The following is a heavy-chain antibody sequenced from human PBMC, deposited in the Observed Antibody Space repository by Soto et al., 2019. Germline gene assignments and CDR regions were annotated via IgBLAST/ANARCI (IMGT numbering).Heavy chain of an antibody. V-gene: IGHV1-18*01. Sequence: GASVKVSCKASGYTFTSYGISWVRQAPGQGLEWMGWISAYNGNTNYAQKLQGRVTMTTDTSTSTAYMELRSLRSDDTAVYYCARDKGPNDFWSGYYTGMYALYGMDVWGQGTTVTVSS. CDR3: ARDKGPNDFWSGYYTGMYALYGMDV. J-gene: IGHJ6*02. D-gene: IGHD3-3*01. CDR2: ISAYNGNT. CDR1: GYTFTSYG.